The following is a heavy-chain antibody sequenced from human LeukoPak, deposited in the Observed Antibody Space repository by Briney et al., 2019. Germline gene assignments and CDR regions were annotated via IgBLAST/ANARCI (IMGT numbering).Heavy chain of an antibody. D-gene: IGHD6-13*01. CDR1: GYTFTGYY. V-gene: IGHV1-46*01. J-gene: IGHJ4*02. Sequence: ASVKVSCKASGYTFTGYYLHWVRQAPGQGLEWMGIINPSGGSTIYAQKFQGRVTMTRDTSTSTVYMDLYSLRSEDTAVYYCARENRQLAFDYWGQGTLVTVSS. CDR3: ARENRQLAFDY. CDR2: INPSGGST.